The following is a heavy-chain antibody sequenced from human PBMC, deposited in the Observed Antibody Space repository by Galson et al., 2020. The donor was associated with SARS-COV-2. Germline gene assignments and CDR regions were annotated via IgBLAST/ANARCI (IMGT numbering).Heavy chain of an antibody. CDR3: ARALRDYGDYVVTGWYFDL. CDR1: GGSISSGDYY. J-gene: IGHJ2*01. D-gene: IGHD4-17*01. V-gene: IGHV4-30-4*01. CDR2: IYYSGST. Sequence: SETLSLTCTVSGGSISSGDYYWSWIRQPPGKGLEWIGYIYYSGSTYYNPSLKSRVTISVDTSKNQFSLKLSSVTAADTAVYYCARALRDYGDYVVTGWYFDLWGRGTLVTVSS.